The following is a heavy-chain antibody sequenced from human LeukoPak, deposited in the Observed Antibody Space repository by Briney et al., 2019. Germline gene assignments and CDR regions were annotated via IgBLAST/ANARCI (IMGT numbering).Heavy chain of an antibody. V-gene: IGHV3-23*01. CDR3: AKCIVGATAPFDY. J-gene: IGHJ4*02. D-gene: IGHD1-26*01. CDR1: GFTFSSYA. Sequence: GGSLRLSCAASGFTFSSYAMSWVRQAPGKGLEWDSAISGSGGSTYYADSVKGRFTISRDNSKNTLYLQMNSLRAEDTAVYYCAKCIVGATAPFDYWGQGTLVTVSS. CDR2: ISGSGGST.